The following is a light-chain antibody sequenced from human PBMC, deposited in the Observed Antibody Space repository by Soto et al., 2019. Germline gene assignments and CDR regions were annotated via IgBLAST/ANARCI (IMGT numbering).Light chain of an antibody. CDR1: QSIGTY. J-gene: IGKJ1*01. V-gene: IGKV1-5*01. CDR3: QQYNSYSPWT. CDR2: DAS. Sequence: DIQLTQSPSSLSASVGDRFTISCRASQSIGTYLNWYQKKPGKAPKLLIYDASSWESGVPSRFSGSGSGTEFTPTISSLQPDDVATYYCQQYNSYSPWTFGQGTKVDI.